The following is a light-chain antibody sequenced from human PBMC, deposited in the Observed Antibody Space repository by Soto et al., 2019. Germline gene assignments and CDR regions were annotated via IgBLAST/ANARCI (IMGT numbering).Light chain of an antibody. CDR3: QQYGSSAWT. J-gene: IGKJ1*01. CDR2: DAS. V-gene: IGKV3-20*01. Sequence: EIVLTQSPGTLSLSPGERATLSCRASQSVSSSYLAWYQQRPGQAPRLLIYDASSMATGIPDRFSGSGSGTDFTLTISRLEPEDFAVYYCQQYGSSAWTFGQGTKVEIK. CDR1: QSVSSSY.